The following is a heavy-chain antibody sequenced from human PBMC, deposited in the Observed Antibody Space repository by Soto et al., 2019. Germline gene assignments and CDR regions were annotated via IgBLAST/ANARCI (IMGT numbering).Heavy chain of an antibody. Sequence: PLSLTGTVSGASVNEGDHYWTWLPPSPGKGLEWIGYICHRAKPWYSSFGKGYFATSIETSKNQYFLAVHPVTAAASAVYFKAGDLTPLPATVASLDPWGPGTLVTVSS. D-gene: IGHD5-12*01. CDR3: AGDLTPLPATVASLDP. V-gene: IGHV4-31*01. CDR2: ICHRAKP. J-gene: IGHJ5*02. CDR1: GASVNEGDHY.